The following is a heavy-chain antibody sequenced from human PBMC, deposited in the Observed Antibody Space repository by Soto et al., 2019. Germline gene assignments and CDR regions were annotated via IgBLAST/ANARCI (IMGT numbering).Heavy chain of an antibody. CDR2: IHPSGDT. Sequence: ASVKVSCKASGYKFTTYFIHWVRQAPGQGLEWMGMIHPSGDTGYAQKFRGRVTMTIDTSTTTAHMELRNLTSEDTAVYFSVRGYCKTSPCSGDFQFWGQGTLVIVS. D-gene: IGHD2-15*01. J-gene: IGHJ1*01. V-gene: IGHV1-46*01. CDR1: GYKFTTYF. CDR3: VRGYCKTSPCSGDFQF.